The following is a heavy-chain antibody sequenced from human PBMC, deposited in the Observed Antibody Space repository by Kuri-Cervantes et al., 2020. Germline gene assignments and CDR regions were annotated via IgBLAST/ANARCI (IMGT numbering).Heavy chain of an antibody. V-gene: IGHV4-34*01. CDR2: INHSGST. CDR3: AIGALRRIAAAGTGDWFDP. Sequence: SQTLSLTCAVYGGSFSGYYWSWIRQPPGKGLEWIGEINHSGSTNYNPSLKSRVTISVDTSKNQFSLKLSSVTAADTAVYYCAIGALRRIAAAGTGDWFDPWGQGTLVTVSS. D-gene: IGHD6-13*01. CDR1: GGSFSGYY. J-gene: IGHJ5*02.